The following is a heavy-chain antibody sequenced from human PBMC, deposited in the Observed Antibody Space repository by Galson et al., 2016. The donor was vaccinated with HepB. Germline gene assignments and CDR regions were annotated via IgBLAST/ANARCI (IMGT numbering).Heavy chain of an antibody. CDR2: ISGGGIST. CDR1: GFTFNNYG. V-gene: IGHV3-23*01. CDR3: AKDRSSTGRGVYGAFFFDS. Sequence: SLRLSCAASGFTFNNYGMSWVRQAPGKGLEWVSGISGGGISTSFADSVKGRFTISRDTPRNTLYLQMNSLRADDTAVYFCAKDRSSTGRGVYGAFFFDSWGQGALVTVSS. D-gene: IGHD3-10*01. J-gene: IGHJ4*02.